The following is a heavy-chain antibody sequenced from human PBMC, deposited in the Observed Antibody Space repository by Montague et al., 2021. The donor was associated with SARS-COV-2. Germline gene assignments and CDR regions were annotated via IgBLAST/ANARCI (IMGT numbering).Heavy chain of an antibody. V-gene: IGHV4-34*01. J-gene: IGHJ5*02. D-gene: IGHD3-22*01. CDR2: INRSGST. CDR3: ARIGYYDRSGFSDFVRWFDH. Sequence: SETLSLTCAVSGGSSSDNFWTWIRQTPGEGLEWIGEINRSGSTNYNLSXXSRLSISIDTSKTQFYLNLRSSTAADTAIYYCARIGYYDRSGFSDFVRWFDHWGAGTLVTVSS. CDR1: GGSSSDNF.